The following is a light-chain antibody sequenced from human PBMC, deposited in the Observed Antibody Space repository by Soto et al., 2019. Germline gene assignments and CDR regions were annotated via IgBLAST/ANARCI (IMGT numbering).Light chain of an antibody. CDR1: QNIRSR. CDR2: DAS. CDR3: QQYKSYTPYT. V-gene: IGKV1-5*01. Sequence: DIQMTQSPSTLSASVGDKVTVTCRASQNIRSRLAWYQQKPGKAPNLLISDASSLESRVPSRFSGSGSGTEFTLTISSLQPDDVATYYCQQYKSYTPYTIGQGTKVEIK. J-gene: IGKJ2*01.